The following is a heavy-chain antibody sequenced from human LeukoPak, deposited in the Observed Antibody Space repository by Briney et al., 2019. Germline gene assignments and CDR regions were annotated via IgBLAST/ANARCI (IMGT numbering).Heavy chain of an antibody. J-gene: IGHJ4*02. CDR1: GFTFSSYS. D-gene: IGHD3-22*01. CDR2: ISSSSSYI. CDR3: ARDYRWYYYGSSGYYYVGFDY. Sequence: GGSLRLSCAASGFTFSSYSMNWVRQAPGKGLEWVSSISSSSSYIYYADSVKGRFTISRDNAKNSLYLQMNSLRAEDTAVYYCARDYRWYYYGSSGYYYVGFDYWGQGPLVTVSS. V-gene: IGHV3-21*01.